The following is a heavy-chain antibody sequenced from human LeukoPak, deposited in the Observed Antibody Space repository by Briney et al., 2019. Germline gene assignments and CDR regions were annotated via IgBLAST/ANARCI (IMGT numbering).Heavy chain of an antibody. J-gene: IGHJ6*03. Sequence: GRSLRLSCAASGFTFSSYGMHWVRQAPGKGLEWVAVISYDGSNKYYADSVKGRFTISRDNSKNTLYLQMNSLRAEDTAVYYCARREGIAARLHYYYYMDVWGKGTTVTVSS. CDR2: ISYDGSNK. D-gene: IGHD6-6*01. CDR1: GFTFSSYG. CDR3: ARREGIAARLHYYYYMDV. V-gene: IGHV3-30*03.